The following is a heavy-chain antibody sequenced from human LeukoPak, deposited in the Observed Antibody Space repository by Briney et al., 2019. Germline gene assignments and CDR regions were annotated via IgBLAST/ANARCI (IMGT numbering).Heavy chain of an antibody. D-gene: IGHD3-3*01. CDR3: ARDLNDFWSGYSYDY. J-gene: IGHJ4*02. CDR2: ISSSSSTI. CDR1: GFTFSSYS. Sequence: SGGSLRLSCAASGFTFSSYSMNWVCQAPGKGLEWVSYISSSSSTIYYADSVKGRFTISRDNAKNSLYLQMNSLRAEDTAVYYCARDLNDFWSGYSYDYWGQGTLVTVSS. V-gene: IGHV3-48*01.